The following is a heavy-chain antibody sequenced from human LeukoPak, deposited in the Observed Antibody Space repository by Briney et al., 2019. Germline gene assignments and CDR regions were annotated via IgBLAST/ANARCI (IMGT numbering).Heavy chain of an antibody. J-gene: IGHJ4*02. D-gene: IGHD4-23*01. CDR2: IYYSGST. CDR1: GGSISSGDYY. Sequence: TLSLTCTVSGGSISSGDYYWSWIRQPPGKGLEWIGYIYYSGSTYYNPSLKSRVTISVDTSKNQFSLKLSSVTAADTAVYYCARETTVVTRIDYWGQGTLVTVSS. CDR3: ARETTVVTRIDY. V-gene: IGHV4-30-4*08.